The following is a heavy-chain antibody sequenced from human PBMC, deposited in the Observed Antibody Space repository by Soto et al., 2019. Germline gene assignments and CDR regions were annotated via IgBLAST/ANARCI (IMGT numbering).Heavy chain of an antibody. Sequence: LSLTCTVSGGSVISGSYYWSWIRQPPGKGLEWIGYIYYSGSTNYNPSLKSRVTISVDTSKNQFSLKLSSVTAADTAVYYCARGLIAAAVLFDPWGQGTLVTVSS. CDR1: GGSVISGSYY. J-gene: IGHJ5*02. CDR2: IYYSGST. CDR3: ARGLIAAAVLFDP. D-gene: IGHD6-13*01. V-gene: IGHV4-61*01.